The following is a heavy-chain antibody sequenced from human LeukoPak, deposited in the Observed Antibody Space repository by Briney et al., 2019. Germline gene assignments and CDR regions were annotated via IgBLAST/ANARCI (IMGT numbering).Heavy chain of an antibody. J-gene: IGHJ4*02. CDR3: VRRLLLWFGGNTAHFDY. D-gene: IGHD3-10*01. Sequence: SETLSLTCAVYGGSFSGYYWSWIRQPPGKGLEWIGEINYSGSTNYNPSLKSRVTISVDTSKNQFSLKLSSVTAADTAVYYCVRRLLLWFGGNTAHFDYWGQGTLVTVSS. CDR1: GGSFSGYY. V-gene: IGHV4-34*01. CDR2: INYSGST.